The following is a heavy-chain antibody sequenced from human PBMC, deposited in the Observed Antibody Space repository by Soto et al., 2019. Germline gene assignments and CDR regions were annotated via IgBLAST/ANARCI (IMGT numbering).Heavy chain of an antibody. D-gene: IGHD3-22*01. Sequence: SETLSLTCTVSGGSISSYYWSWIRQPPGKGLEWIGYIYYSGSTNYNPSLKSRVTISVDTSKNQFSLKLSSVTAADTAVYYCASGRSNYYDSSGSTINFDYWGQGTLVTVSS. V-gene: IGHV4-59*12. CDR2: IYYSGST. J-gene: IGHJ4*02. CDR1: GGSISSYY. CDR3: ASGRSNYYDSSGSTINFDY.